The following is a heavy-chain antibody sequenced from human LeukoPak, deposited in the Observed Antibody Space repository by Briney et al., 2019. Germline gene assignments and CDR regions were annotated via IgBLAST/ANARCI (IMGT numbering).Heavy chain of an antibody. CDR1: GFTFSDYT. D-gene: IGHD4-23*01. CDR3: AGHDYAGNSGDY. J-gene: IGHJ4*02. V-gene: IGHV3-21*01. CDR2: ISSSSSYI. Sequence: GGSLRLSCAASGFTFSDYTMNWVRQAPGKGLEWVSSISSSSSYIYFANSVRGRFTIYRDNAKNSLYLQMNSLRDEDTAVYYCAGHDYAGNSGDYWGQGTLVTVSS.